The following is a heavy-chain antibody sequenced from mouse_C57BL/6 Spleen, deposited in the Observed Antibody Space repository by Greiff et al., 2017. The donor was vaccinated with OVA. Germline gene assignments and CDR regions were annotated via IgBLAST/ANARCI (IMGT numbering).Heavy chain of an antibody. CDR3: ARDLYWGYFDV. D-gene: IGHD2-1*01. CDR1: GYSITSGYY. CDR2: ISYDGSN. J-gene: IGHJ1*03. Sequence: EVQRVESGPGLVKPSQSLSLTCSVTGYSITSGYYWNWIRQFPGNKLEWMGYISYDGSNNYNPSLKNRISITRDTSKNQFFLKLNSVTTEDTATYYCARDLYWGYFDVWGTGTTVTVSS. V-gene: IGHV3-6*01.